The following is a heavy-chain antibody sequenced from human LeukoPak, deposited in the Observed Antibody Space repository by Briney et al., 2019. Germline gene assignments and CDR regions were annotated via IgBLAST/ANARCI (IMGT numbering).Heavy chain of an antibody. V-gene: IGHV5-51*01. CDR3: ATSPYCSSTSCYLIY. J-gene: IGHJ4*02. Sequence: GESLKISCKGSGYSFTSYWIGWVRQMPGKGLEWMGIIYPGDSDTRYSPSFQGQVTISADKSISTAYLQWSSLRSEDTAVYYCATSPYCSSTSCYLIYWGQGTLVTVSS. CDR2: IYPGDSDT. D-gene: IGHD2-2*01. CDR1: GYSFTSYW.